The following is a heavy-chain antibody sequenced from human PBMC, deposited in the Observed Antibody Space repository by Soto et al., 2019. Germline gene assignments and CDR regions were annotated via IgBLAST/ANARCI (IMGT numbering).Heavy chain of an antibody. CDR1: GFTFTTYA. CDR2: IHAGNGNT. J-gene: IGHJ4*01. Sequence: QVQVVQSGAEVKKPGASVKVSCKASGFTFTTYAIHWVRQAPGQRLEWMGWIHAGNGNTKSSQKFQDRRTITRYTSASTAYMELSSLRSADSAVDYCARDRGSGVSNDFDYWGRGTLVTVSS. V-gene: IGHV1-3*01. D-gene: IGHD2-15*01. CDR3: ARDRGSGVSNDFDY.